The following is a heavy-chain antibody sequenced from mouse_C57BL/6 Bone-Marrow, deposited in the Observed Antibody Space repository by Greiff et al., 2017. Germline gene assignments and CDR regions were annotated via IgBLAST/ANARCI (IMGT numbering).Heavy chain of an antibody. D-gene: IGHD1-1*02. V-gene: IGHV3-6*01. J-gene: IGHJ2*01. CDR1: GYSITSGYY. Sequence: ESGPGLVKPSQSLSLTCSVTGYSITSGYYWNWIRQFPGNKLEWMGYISYDGSNNYNPSLKNRISITRDTAKNQFFLKLKSVTTEDTATYYCARVRETIPDYFDYWGQGTTLTVSS. CDR2: ISYDGSN. CDR3: ARVRETIPDYFDY.